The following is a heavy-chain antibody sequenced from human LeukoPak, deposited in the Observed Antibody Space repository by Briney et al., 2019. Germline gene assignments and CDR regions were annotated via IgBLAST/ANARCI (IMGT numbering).Heavy chain of an antibody. CDR3: ARSWGDFWSGYLNWFDP. Sequence: ETLSLTCTVSGGSISSYYWSLIRQPPGKGLEWIGYIHYSGSTNYNPSLKSRVTISVDTSKNQFSLKLSSVTAADTAVYYCARSWGDFWSGYLNWFDPWGQGTLVTVSS. CDR1: GGSISSYY. V-gene: IGHV4-59*08. J-gene: IGHJ5*02. D-gene: IGHD3-3*01. CDR2: IHYSGST.